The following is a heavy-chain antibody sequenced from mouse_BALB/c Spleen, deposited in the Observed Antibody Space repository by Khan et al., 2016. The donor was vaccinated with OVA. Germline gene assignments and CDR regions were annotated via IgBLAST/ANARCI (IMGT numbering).Heavy chain of an antibody. D-gene: IGHD6-1*01. CDR2: ISYSGST. Sequence: VQLKESGPSLVKPSQTLSLTCSVTGDSFTSGYWNWIRKFPGNKLEYMGYISYSGSTYYNPSLIRRISIPRDTTTNQYSLKLQSGTTEDTATYYCGRYDCGYAMDYWGQGTSVTVSS. V-gene: IGHV3-8*02. J-gene: IGHJ4*01. CDR3: GRYDCGYAMDY. CDR1: GDSFTSGY.